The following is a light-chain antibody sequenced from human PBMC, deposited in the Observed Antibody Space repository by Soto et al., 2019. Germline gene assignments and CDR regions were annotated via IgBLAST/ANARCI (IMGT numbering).Light chain of an antibody. CDR1: QSISSY. CDR3: QQANSFPLT. Sequence: DIQMTQSPSSLSASVGARVTITCRASQSISSYLNWYQQKPGKAPKLLIYAASSLQSGVPSRFSGSGSGTDFTLTISSLQPEDFATYYCQQANSFPLTFGGGTKVDI. CDR2: AAS. V-gene: IGKV1-39*01. J-gene: IGKJ4*01.